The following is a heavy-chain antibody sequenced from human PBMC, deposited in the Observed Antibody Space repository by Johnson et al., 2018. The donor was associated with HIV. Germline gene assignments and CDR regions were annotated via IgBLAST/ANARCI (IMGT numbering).Heavy chain of an antibody. J-gene: IGHJ3*02. CDR3: AKARSLLDYGGFDAFDI. D-gene: IGHD4-23*01. CDR1: GFTFSSYG. V-gene: IGHV3-NL1*01. Sequence: VQLVESGGGVVQPGRSLRLSCAASGFTFSSYGMHWVRQAPGKGLEWVSAISGSGGSTYYADSVKGRFTISRDNSKNTLYVQMNSLRGDDTAVYYCAKARSLLDYGGFDAFDIWGQGTLVIVSS. CDR2: ISGSGGST.